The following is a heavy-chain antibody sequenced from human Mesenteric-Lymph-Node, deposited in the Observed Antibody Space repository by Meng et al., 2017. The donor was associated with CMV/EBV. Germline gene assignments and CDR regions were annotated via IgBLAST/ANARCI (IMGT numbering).Heavy chain of an antibody. CDR3: ARGLIDRYSGSEY. CDR1: GFTFSSHE. D-gene: IGHD1-26*01. J-gene: IGHJ4*02. V-gene: IGHV3-48*03. Sequence: GESLKISCVVSGFTFSSHEMNWVRQAPGKGLEWVSYISSSATTTHYADSVKGRFTISRDNAKNSVYLQMNSLRAEDTAVYYCARGLIDRYSGSEYWGQGTLVTVSS. CDR2: ISSSATTT.